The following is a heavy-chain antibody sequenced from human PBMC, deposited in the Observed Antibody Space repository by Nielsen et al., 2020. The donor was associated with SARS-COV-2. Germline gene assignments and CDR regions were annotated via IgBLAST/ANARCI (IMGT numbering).Heavy chain of an antibody. V-gene: IGHV3-11*04. D-gene: IGHD3-10*01. CDR1: GFTFSDYY. Sequence: GGSLRLSCAASGFTFSDYYMSWIRQAPGKGLEWVSYIASSDKTTYYADSVKGRFTVSRDNAKNSLYLQMSSLRDEDTAVYYCARGMYGMGSYVFDYWGQGTLVTVSS. CDR3: ARGMYGMGSYVFDY. J-gene: IGHJ4*02. CDR2: IASSDKTT.